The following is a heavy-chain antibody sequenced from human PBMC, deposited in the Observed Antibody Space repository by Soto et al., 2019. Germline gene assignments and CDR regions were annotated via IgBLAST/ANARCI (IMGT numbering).Heavy chain of an antibody. V-gene: IGHV3-21*04. D-gene: IGHD3-10*01. Sequence: EVQLVESGGGLVRPGGSLRLSFAASGFTFSAYSINWVRQAPGKGLDWVSSISSTSSVIFYAESVRGRFTISRDNAKNPMYAQMDGMKAEDNAVEYCLRGGSGANSAGLFDAWGQGTLVTVSS. J-gene: IGHJ3*01. CDR1: GFTFSAYS. CDR2: ISSTSSVI. CDR3: LRGGSGANSAGLFDA.